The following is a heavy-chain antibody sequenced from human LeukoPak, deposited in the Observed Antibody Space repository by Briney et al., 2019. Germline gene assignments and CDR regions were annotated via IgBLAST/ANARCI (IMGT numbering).Heavy chain of an antibody. CDR1: GFTFSSYE. J-gene: IGHJ4*02. CDR3: ATDGGPEYSSSWYLY. CDR2: ISSSGSTI. D-gene: IGHD6-13*01. V-gene: IGHV3-48*03. Sequence: GGSLRLSCAASGFTFSSYEMNWVRQAPGKGLEWVSYISSSGSTIYYADSVKGRFTISRDNAKNSLYLQMNSPRAEDTAVYYCATDGGPEYSSSWYLYWGQGTLVTVSS.